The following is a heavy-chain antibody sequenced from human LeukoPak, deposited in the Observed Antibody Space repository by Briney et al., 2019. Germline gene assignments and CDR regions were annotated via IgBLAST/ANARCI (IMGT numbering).Heavy chain of an antibody. CDR3: ARPTHSPYCSGGSCYSIAEYFQH. V-gene: IGHV3-7*01. CDR2: IKQDGSEK. J-gene: IGHJ1*01. CDR1: GFTFSSYW. Sequence: PGGSLRLSCAASGFTFSSYWMSWVRQAPGKGLEWVANIKQDGSEKYYVDSVKGRFTISRDNAKNSLYLQMNSLRAEDTAVYYCARPTHSPYCSGGSCYSIAEYFQHWGQGTLVTVSS. D-gene: IGHD2-15*01.